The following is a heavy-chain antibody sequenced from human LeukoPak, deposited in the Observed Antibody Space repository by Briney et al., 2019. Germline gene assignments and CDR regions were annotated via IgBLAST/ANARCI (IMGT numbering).Heavy chain of an antibody. Sequence: GGSLRLSCAASGFTFSSYAMSWVRQAPGKGLEWVSAISGSGGSTYYADSVKGRFTISRDNSKNTLYLQMKSLRAEDTAVYYCAKNALAAGVAHYYDSSGSFDYWGQGTLVTVSS. V-gene: IGHV3-23*01. CDR3: AKNALAAGVAHYYDSSGSFDY. D-gene: IGHD3-22*01. J-gene: IGHJ4*02. CDR2: ISGSGGST. CDR1: GFTFSSYA.